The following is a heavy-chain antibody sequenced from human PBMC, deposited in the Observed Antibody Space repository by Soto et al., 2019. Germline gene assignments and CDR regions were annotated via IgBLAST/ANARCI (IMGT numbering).Heavy chain of an antibody. D-gene: IGHD5-18*01. J-gene: IGHJ4*02. V-gene: IGHV3-33*01. Sequence: QVQLVESGGGVDQPGKSLRLSCTASGFTFSTYGMHWVRQAPGKGLEWVAVIWFDGSNKYHGDSLKGRFTISRDNSKNTLYLQMNNLRAEDTAVYFCGRDGALGDTAVVDSWGQGTLVTVSS. CDR2: IWFDGSNK. CDR1: GFTFSTYG. CDR3: GRDGALGDTAVVDS.